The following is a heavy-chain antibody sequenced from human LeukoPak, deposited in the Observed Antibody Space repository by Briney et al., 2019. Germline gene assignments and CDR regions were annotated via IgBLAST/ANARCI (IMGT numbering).Heavy chain of an antibody. Sequence: GGSLRLSCAASGFTFDDYAMHWVRQAPGRGLEWVSGISWNSGSIGYADSVKGRFTISRENAKNSLYVQMNSLRGEDTALYYCTKGPVSLTERAGSYRYRGNAFDIWGQGTMVTVSS. CDR2: ISWNSGSI. D-gene: IGHD3-16*02. V-gene: IGHV3-9*01. CDR1: GFTFDDYA. J-gene: IGHJ3*02. CDR3: TKGPVSLTERAGSYRYRGNAFDI.